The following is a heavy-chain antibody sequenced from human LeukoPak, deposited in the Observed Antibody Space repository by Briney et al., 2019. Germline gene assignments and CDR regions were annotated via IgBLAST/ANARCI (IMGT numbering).Heavy chain of an antibody. V-gene: IGHV3-48*01. CDR1: GFSFSSYN. CDR2: ISGSGNAK. CDR3: ARDYVYAFDY. D-gene: IGHD2/OR15-2a*01. Sequence: PGGSLRLSCAASGFSFSSYNMNWVRQAPGKGLEWVSYISGSGNAKHYTDSVRGRFTISRDNAKNALYLQMNSLRAEDTAVYFCARDYVYAFDYWGQGTLVTVSS. J-gene: IGHJ4*02.